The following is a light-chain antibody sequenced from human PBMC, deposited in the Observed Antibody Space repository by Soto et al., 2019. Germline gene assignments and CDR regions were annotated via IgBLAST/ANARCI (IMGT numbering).Light chain of an antibody. CDR2: DAS. Sequence: EIVLTQSPGTLSLSPEERATLSCRASQSVSSYLAWYQQKPGQAPRLLIYDASNRATGIPARFSGSGSGTDFTLTISSLEPEDFAVYYCQQRSNWPPMYTLGQGTKLEIK. V-gene: IGKV3-11*01. J-gene: IGKJ2*01. CDR3: QQRSNWPPMYT. CDR1: QSVSSY.